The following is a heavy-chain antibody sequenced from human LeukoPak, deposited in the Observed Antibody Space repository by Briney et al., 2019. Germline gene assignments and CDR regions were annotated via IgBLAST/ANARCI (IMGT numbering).Heavy chain of an antibody. J-gene: IGHJ4*02. Sequence: SETLSLTCTVSGGSISSYYWSLIRQPAGKGLEWIGRIYTSGSTNYNPSLKSRVTISVDTSKNQFSLKLSSVTAADTAVYYCARLRLGELSLYQYYFDYWGQGTLVTVSS. V-gene: IGHV4-4*07. CDR1: GGSISSYY. D-gene: IGHD3-16*02. CDR3: ARLRLGELSLYQYYFDY. CDR2: IYTSGST.